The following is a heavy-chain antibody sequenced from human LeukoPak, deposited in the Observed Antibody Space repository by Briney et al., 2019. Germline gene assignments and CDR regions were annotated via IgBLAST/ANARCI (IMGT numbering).Heavy chain of an antibody. Sequence: GGSLRLSCAASGFTFSSYAMSWVRQAPGKGLEWVSAISGSGGSTYYADSVKGRFTISRDNAKNSLYLQMNSLRAEDTAVYYCASRGYSGYDYRVDDAFDIWGQGTMVTVSS. J-gene: IGHJ3*02. CDR3: ASRGYSGYDYRVDDAFDI. V-gene: IGHV3-23*01. CDR2: ISGSGGST. D-gene: IGHD5-12*01. CDR1: GFTFSSYA.